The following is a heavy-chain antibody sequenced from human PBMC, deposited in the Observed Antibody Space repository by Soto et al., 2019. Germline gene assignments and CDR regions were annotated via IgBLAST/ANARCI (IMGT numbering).Heavy chain of an antibody. CDR3: ARLLLAQIDY. V-gene: IGHV4-39*01. CDR2: IYYSGST. J-gene: IGHJ4*02. CDR1: GGSISSSSYY. Sequence: LSLTCTVSGGSISSSSYYWGWIRQPPGKGLEWIGSIYYSGSTYYNPSLKSRVTISVDTSKNQFSLKLSSVTAADTAVYYCARLLLAQIDYWGQGTLVTVSS. D-gene: IGHD3-3*02.